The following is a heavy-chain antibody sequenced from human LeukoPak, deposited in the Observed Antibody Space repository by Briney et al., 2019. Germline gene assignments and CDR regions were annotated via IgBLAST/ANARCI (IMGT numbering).Heavy chain of an antibody. V-gene: IGHV3-23*01. CDR1: GFTFTNYA. J-gene: IGHJ4*02. CDR2: ISGGGETT. CDR3: ARDYADYVGYFFFDY. Sequence: GGSLRLSCAASGFTFTNYAMNWVRQPQGRGREGVSSISGGGETTYYADSAKGRFTISRDNSQNTLYLQMNGLRAEDTAVYYCARDYADYVGYFFFDYWGQGTLVTVSS. D-gene: IGHD4-17*01.